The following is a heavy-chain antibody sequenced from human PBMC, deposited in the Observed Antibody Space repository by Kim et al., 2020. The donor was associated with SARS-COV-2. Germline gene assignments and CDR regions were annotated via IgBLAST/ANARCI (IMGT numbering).Heavy chain of an antibody. CDR3: ARDFVTMVRGVIQYYYGMDV. CDR1: GYTFTGYY. D-gene: IGHD3-10*01. J-gene: IGHJ6*02. CDR2: INPNSGGT. V-gene: IGHV1-2*04. Sequence: ASVKVSCKASGYTFTGYYMHWVRQAPGQGLEWMGWINPNSGGTNYAQKFQGWVTMTRDTSISTAYMELSRLRSDDTAVYYCARDFVTMVRGVIQYYYGMDVWGQGTTATVSS.